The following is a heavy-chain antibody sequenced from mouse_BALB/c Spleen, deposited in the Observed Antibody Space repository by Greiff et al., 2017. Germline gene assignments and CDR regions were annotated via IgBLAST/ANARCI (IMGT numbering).Heavy chain of an antibody. J-gene: IGHJ4*01. CDR3: ARHGGYGNYGYAMDY. Sequence: QVQLKESGPDLVAPSQSLSITCTVSGFSLTSYGVHWVRQPPGKGLEWLVVIWSDGSTTYNSALKSRLSISKDNSKSQVFLKMNSLQTDDTAMYYCARHGGYGNYGYAMDYWGQGTSVTVSS. D-gene: IGHD2-10*02. V-gene: IGHV2-6-2*01. CDR1: GFSLTSYG. CDR2: IWSDGST.